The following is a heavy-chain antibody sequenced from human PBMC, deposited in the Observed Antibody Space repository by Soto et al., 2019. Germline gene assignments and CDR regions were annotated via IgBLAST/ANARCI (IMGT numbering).Heavy chain of an antibody. CDR3: ARGGLYCGGDCWYYFDY. V-gene: IGHV4-31*03. D-gene: IGHD2-21*02. CDR2: IYHSGST. Sequence: SETLSLTCTVSGGSISSGTYYWTWIRQHPGKGLEWIGYIYHSGSTYYNPSLKSRVTISVDTSTSTVYMELSSLRSEDTAVYYCARGGLYCGGDCWYYFDYWGQGTLVTVSS. CDR1: GGSISSGTYY. J-gene: IGHJ4*02.